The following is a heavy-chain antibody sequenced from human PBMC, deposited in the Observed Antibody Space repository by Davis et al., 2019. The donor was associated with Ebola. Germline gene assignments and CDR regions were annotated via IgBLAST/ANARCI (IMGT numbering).Heavy chain of an antibody. CDR1: GFTFTSY. V-gene: IGHV3-23*01. D-gene: IGHD4-17*01. Sequence: PGGSLRLSCAASGFTFTSYLTWVRQAPGKGLEWVSGISGSGSGTYYADFVKGRFTLSRDNSKNTLLLQMNSLRAEDTAVYYCAKGSLYGSRSITAGMDVWGQGTTITVSS. J-gene: IGHJ6*02. CDR3: AKGSLYGSRSITAGMDV. CDR2: ISGSGSGT.